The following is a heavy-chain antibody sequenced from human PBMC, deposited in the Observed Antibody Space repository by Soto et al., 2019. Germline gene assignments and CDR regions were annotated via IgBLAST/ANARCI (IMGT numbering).Heavy chain of an antibody. CDR2: ISDDGGTT. V-gene: IGHV3-23*01. CDR1: GFTFRSYT. Sequence: VHLLESGGDLVQPGGSLRLSCVASGFTFRSYTMGWVRQAPGKGLEWVSTISDDGGTTYYADSVKGRFTVSRDNSKNTLSLQMDSLRVEDTAVYYCAKRLVAGATLPFFDCWGQGTLVTVSS. CDR3: AKRLVAGATLPFFDC. D-gene: IGHD6-19*01. J-gene: IGHJ4*02.